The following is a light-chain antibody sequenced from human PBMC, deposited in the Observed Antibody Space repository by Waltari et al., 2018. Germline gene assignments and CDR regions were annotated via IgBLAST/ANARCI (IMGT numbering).Light chain of an antibody. V-gene: IGKV4-1*01. CDR3: QQYYNTART. CDR1: QSVLYSSNNKNY. CDR2: WAS. J-gene: IGKJ1*01. Sequence: DIVMTQPPDFLAVSLGERATINCKSSQSVLYSSNNKNYLAWFQQKPGQPPKLLISWASSREFGVPDRFSGSGSATDFTLTINNLQAEDVAVYYCQQYYNTARTFGQGTKVEI.